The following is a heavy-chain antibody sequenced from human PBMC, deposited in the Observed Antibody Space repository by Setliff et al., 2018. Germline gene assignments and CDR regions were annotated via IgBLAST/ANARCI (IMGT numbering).Heavy chain of an antibody. CDR1: GSSIISDYY. V-gene: IGHV4-38-2*01. CDR3: ATLLANYGSGTDV. J-gene: IGHJ6*02. Sequence: PSETLSLTCAVSGSSIISDYYWVWIRQPPGRGLEWIGSIFQSGNTYYNPSLKSRVTISVDTSKNQFSLKVNSVTAADTAVYYCATLLANYGSGTDVWGQGTTVTVSS. CDR2: IFQSGNT. D-gene: IGHD3-10*01.